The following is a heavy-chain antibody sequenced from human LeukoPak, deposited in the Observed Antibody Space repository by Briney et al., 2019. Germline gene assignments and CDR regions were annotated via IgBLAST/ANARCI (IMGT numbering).Heavy chain of an antibody. CDR2: IYSSGST. CDR1: GGSISGYY. CDR3: ARHSGNDDYGDRYWFDP. D-gene: IGHD4-17*01. J-gene: IGHJ5*02. V-gene: IGHV4-59*08. Sequence: SETLSLTCTVSGGSISGYYWTWIRQPPGKGLEWIAYIYSSGSTNYNPSLKSRVIISVDTSKNQFSLKLSSVTAADTAVYYCARHSGNDDYGDRYWFDPWGQGTLVTVSS.